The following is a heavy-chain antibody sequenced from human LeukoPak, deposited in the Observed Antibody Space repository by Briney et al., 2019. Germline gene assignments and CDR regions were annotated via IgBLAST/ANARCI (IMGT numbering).Heavy chain of an antibody. CDR3: ARGWKYYYDSSGYYFHY. V-gene: IGHV1-69*05. Sequence: SVKVSCKASGGTFSSYAISWVRQAPGQGLEWMGRIIPIFGTANYAQKFQGRVTITTDESTSTAYMELSSLRSEDTAVYYCARGWKYYYDSSGYYFHYWGQGTLVTVSS. J-gene: IGHJ4*02. CDR2: IIPIFGTA. CDR1: GGTFSSYA. D-gene: IGHD3-22*01.